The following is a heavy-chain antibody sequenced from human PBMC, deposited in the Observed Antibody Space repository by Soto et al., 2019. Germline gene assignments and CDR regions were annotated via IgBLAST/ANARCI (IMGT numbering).Heavy chain of an antibody. Sequence: SETLSLTCTVSGGSISSGGYYWSWIRQHPGKGLEWIGYIYYSGSTYYNPSLKSRVTISVDTSKNQFSLKLSSVTAADTAVYYCARDRPAAGVLFDYWGQGTLVTVSS. V-gene: IGHV4-31*03. D-gene: IGHD6-13*01. CDR1: GGSISSGGYY. CDR3: ARDRPAAGVLFDY. J-gene: IGHJ4*02. CDR2: IYYSGST.